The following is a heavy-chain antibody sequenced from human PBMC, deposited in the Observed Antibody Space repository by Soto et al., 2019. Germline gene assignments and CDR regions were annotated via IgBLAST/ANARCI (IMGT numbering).Heavy chain of an antibody. CDR2: IYYSGST. J-gene: IGHJ4*02. CDR3: ARDLASLRGSYFDY. V-gene: IGHV4-61*01. CDR1: GGSVSSGTYY. Sequence: QVQLQESGPGLVKPSETLSLTCTVSGGSVSSGTYYWSWSRQPPGKRLEWIGYIYYSGSTNYNPSLKSRVTISVDMSKNQFSLKLSSVTVADTAVYYCARDLASLRGSYFDYWGQGTLVTVSS. D-gene: IGHD3-16*01.